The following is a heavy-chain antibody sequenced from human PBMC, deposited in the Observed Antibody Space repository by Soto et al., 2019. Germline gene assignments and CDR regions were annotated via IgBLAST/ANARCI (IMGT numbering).Heavy chain of an antibody. J-gene: IGHJ4*02. D-gene: IGHD5-18*01. Sequence: QAHLVESGGGVVQPGRSLRLSCAASGFTFTSYGMHWVRQAPGTRLEWVAVISYDGGLQHYADSVQGRFTISRDKSKNMVLLQMNSLTAEDTAVYYCVSDRGYGHASVPYSWGQGTLVSVS. CDR2: ISYDGGLQ. CDR3: VSDRGYGHASVPYS. CDR1: GFTFTSYG. V-gene: IGHV3-30*03.